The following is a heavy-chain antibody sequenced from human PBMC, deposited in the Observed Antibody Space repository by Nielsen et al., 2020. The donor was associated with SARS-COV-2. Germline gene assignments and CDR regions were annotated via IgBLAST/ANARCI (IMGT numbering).Heavy chain of an antibody. Sequence: GGSLRLSCETSGFSLSLYVMNWVRQAPGKGLEWVSSISRRGSTTYADFAKGRFTISRDTAKNSLYLQMSSLRADDTAVYYCARGGETLGMAAAAHLADNWGQGTLVTVSS. CDR3: ARGGETLGMAAAAHLADN. V-gene: IGHV3-48*01. CDR2: ISRRGSTT. J-gene: IGHJ4*02. CDR1: GFSLSLYV. D-gene: IGHD2-15*01.